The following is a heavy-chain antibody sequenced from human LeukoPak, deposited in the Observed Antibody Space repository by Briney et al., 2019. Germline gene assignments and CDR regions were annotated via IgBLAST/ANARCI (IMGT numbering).Heavy chain of an antibody. Sequence: SETLSLTCTVSGGSISSSSYYWGWIRPPPGKGLEWIGSIYYSGSTYYNPSLKSRVTISVDTSKNQFPLKLSSVTAADTAVYYCARPRDPGNWFDPWGQGTLVTVSS. CDR1: GGSISSSSYY. CDR3: ARPRDPGNWFDP. V-gene: IGHV4-39*01. J-gene: IGHJ5*02. CDR2: IYYSGST.